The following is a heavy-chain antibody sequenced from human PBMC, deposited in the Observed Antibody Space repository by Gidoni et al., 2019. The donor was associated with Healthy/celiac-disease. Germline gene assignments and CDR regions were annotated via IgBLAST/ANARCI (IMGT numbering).Heavy chain of an antibody. Sequence: EVQLVESGGGLVQPGGSLRLSCAASGFTFSSYWMSWVRQAPGKGLEWVANIKQDGSEKYYVDSVKGRFTISRDNAKNSLYLQMNSLRAEDTAVYYCARDRHYGSGSYLFDYWGQGTLVTVSS. CDR2: IKQDGSEK. CDR3: ARDRHYGSGSYLFDY. D-gene: IGHD3-10*01. CDR1: GFTFSSYW. V-gene: IGHV3-7*01. J-gene: IGHJ4*02.